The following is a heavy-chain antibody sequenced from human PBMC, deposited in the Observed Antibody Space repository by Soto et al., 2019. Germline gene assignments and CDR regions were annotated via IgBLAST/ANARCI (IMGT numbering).Heavy chain of an antibody. D-gene: IGHD1-1*01. J-gene: IGHJ6*02. Sequence: ASVKVSCKVSGYTFTSYGISWVRQAPGQGLEWMGWISAYNGNTNYAQKLQGRVTMTTDTSTSTAYMELRSLRSDDTAVYYCARDQLRGYYYYGMDVWGQGTTVTVSS. V-gene: IGHV1-18*01. CDR3: ARDQLRGYYYYGMDV. CDR1: GYTFTSYG. CDR2: ISAYNGNT.